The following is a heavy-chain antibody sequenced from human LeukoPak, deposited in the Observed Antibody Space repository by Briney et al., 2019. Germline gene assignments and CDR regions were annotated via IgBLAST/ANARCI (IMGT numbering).Heavy chain of an antibody. Sequence: SETLSLTCTVSGGSISSYYWSWIRQPPGKGLEWIGYIYYSGSTNYNPSLKSRATISVDRSKNQFSLKLSSVTAADTAVYSCARGRYDSSPIGLGAFDYWGQGTLVTVSS. D-gene: IGHD3-22*01. CDR3: ARGRYDSSPIGLGAFDY. CDR1: GGSISSYY. CDR2: IYYSGST. J-gene: IGHJ4*02. V-gene: IGHV4-59*12.